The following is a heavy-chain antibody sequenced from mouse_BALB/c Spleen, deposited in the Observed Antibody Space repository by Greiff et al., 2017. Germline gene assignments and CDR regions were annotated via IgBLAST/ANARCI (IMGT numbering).Heavy chain of an antibody. J-gene: IGHJ1*01. CDR1: GFTFSSYA. V-gene: IGHV5-6-5*01. Sequence: EVKLEESGGGLVKPGGSLKLSCAASGFTFSSYAMSWVRQTPEKRLEWVASISSGGSTYYPDSVKGRFTISRDNARNILYLQMSSLRSEDTAMYYCARGLDGTNWYFDVWGAGTTVTVSA. CDR2: ISSGGST. CDR3: ARGLDGTNWYFDV. D-gene: IGHD2-1*01.